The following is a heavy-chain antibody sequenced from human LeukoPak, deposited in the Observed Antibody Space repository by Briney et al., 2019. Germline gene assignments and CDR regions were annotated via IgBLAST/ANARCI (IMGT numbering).Heavy chain of an antibody. V-gene: IGHV3-23*01. D-gene: IGHD5-12*01. CDR1: GFTFSSYA. J-gene: IGHJ4*02. CDR3: AKSHSGYDHFDY. CDR2: ISGSGGST. Sequence: GGSLRLSCAASGFTFSSYAMSWVRQAPGKGLEWVSAISGSGGSTYYADSVKGRFTISRDNSGDTLYLQMNSLRAEDTAVYYCAKSHSGYDHFDYWGQGTLVTVSS.